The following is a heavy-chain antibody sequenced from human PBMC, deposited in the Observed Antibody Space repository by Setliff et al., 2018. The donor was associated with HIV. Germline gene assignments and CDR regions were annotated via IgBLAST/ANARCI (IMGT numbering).Heavy chain of an antibody. Sequence: SLRLSCAASGFTFGSYAMHWVRQAPGRGPEWVAAISYDGSDKFYADSVKGRFTISRDNAKNSLYLQMNSLRAEDTAVYYCARAVHSGWYYFDYWGQGTLVTVSS. J-gene: IGHJ4*02. CDR1: GFTFGSYA. D-gene: IGHD6-19*01. CDR2: ISYDGSDK. CDR3: ARAVHSGWYYFDY. V-gene: IGHV3-30*04.